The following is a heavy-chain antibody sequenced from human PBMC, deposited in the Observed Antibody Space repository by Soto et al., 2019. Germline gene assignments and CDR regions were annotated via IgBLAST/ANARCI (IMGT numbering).Heavy chain of an antibody. J-gene: IGHJ3*02. Sequence: QVQLVESGGGVVQPGRSLRLSCAASGFTFSSYGMHWARQAPGKGLEWVAVISYDGSNKYYADSVKGRFTISRDNSKNTLYLQMNSLRAEDTAVYYCAKSYYGDHEVNDAFDIWGQGTMVTVSS. CDR1: GFTFSSYG. D-gene: IGHD4-17*01. CDR2: ISYDGSNK. CDR3: AKSYYGDHEVNDAFDI. V-gene: IGHV3-30*18.